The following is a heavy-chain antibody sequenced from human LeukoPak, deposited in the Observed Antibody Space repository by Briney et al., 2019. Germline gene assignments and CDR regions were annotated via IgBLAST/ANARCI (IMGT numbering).Heavy chain of an antibody. CDR3: AKDSITMNLDY. J-gene: IGHJ4*02. Sequence: GGSLRLSCAASGFTFSSYGMHWVRQAPGKGLEWVAVISYDGSNKYYADSVKGRSTISRDNSKNTLYLQMNSLRAEDTAVYYCAKDSITMNLDYWGQGTLVTVSS. D-gene: IGHD3-22*01. CDR1: GFTFSSYG. CDR2: ISYDGSNK. V-gene: IGHV3-30*18.